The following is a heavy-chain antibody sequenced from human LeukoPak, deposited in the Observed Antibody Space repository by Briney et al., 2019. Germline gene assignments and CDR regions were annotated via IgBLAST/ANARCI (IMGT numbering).Heavy chain of an antibody. CDR1: GGSFSGYY. CDR2: INHSGTT. CDR3: ARHPVAVTRGANFDY. Sequence: PSETLSLTCAVYGGSFSGYYWSWIRQPPGKGLEWIGEINHSGTTNYNPSLKSRVTISVHTSKNQFSLNLTSVTAGDTAVYYCARHPVAVTRGANFDYWGQGTLVTVSS. V-gene: IGHV4-34*01. J-gene: IGHJ4*02. D-gene: IGHD6-19*01.